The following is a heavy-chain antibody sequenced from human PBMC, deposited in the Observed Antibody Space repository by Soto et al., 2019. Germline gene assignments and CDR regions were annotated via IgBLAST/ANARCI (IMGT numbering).Heavy chain of an antibody. V-gene: IGHV3-11*01. CDR3: ARAQYSSSSAFHY. D-gene: IGHD6-6*01. CDR1: EFTFSDYY. CDR2: ISTSGSTI. Sequence: QVQLVESGGGLVKPGGSLRLSCAASEFTFSDYYMNWIRQAPGKGLEWVSYISTSGSTIYYADSVKGRFTISRDNAKNSLYLQMNSLRAEDTAVDYCARAQYSSSSAFHYWVQGTLVTVSS. J-gene: IGHJ4*02.